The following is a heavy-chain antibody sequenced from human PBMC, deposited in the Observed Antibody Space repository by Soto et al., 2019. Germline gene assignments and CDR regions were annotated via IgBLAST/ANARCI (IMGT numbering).Heavy chain of an antibody. CDR2: ISGSGGST. V-gene: IGHV3-23*01. Sequence: AGGSLRLSCAASGFTFSSYAMSWVRQAPGKGLEWVSAISGSGGSTYYADSVKGRFTISRDNSKNTLYLQMNSLRAEDTAVYYCATVYDSSGYYFDYWGQGTLVTVSS. CDR3: ATVYDSSGYYFDY. D-gene: IGHD3-22*01. J-gene: IGHJ4*02. CDR1: GFTFSSYA.